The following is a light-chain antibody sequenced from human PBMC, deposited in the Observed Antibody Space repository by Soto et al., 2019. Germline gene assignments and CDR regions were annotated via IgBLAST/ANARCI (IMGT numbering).Light chain of an antibody. CDR3: SSFTRRSTPGV. J-gene: IGLJ2*01. Sequence: QSALTQPASVSGSPGQSITISCTGTSSDVGGYNYVSWYQQHPGKAPKLMIYDVSNRPSGVSNRFSGSKSGNTPSLTISGLQAGDGAAYNSSSFTRRSTPGVFGGGTRLPAL. V-gene: IGLV2-14*01. CDR2: DVS. CDR1: SSDVGGYNY.